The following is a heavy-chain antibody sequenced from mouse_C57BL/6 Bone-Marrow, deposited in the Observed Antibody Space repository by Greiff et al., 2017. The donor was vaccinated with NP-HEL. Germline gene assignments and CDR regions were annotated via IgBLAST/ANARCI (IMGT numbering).Heavy chain of an antibody. CDR2: IDPENGDT. V-gene: IGHV14-4*01. J-gene: IGHJ3*01. D-gene: IGHD2-4*01. CDR1: GFNIKDDY. CDR3: TTGMSDYDGAWFAY. Sequence: EVQLQESGAELVRPGASVKLSCTASGFNIKDDYMHWVKQRPEQGLEWIGWIDPENGDTEYASKFQGKATITADTSSNTAYLQLSSLTSEDTAVYYCTTGMSDYDGAWFAYWGQGTLVTVSA.